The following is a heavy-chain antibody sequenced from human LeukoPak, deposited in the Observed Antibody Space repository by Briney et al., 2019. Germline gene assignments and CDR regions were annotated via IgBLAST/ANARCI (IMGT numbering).Heavy chain of an antibody. CDR2: INHSGST. Sequence: SETLSLTCAVYGGSFSGYYWSWLRQPPGKGLEWIGEINHSGSTNYNPSLKSRVTISVDTSKNQFSLKLSSVTAADTAVYYCARGGRAAAGEYYFDYWGQGTLVTVSS. CDR3: ARGGRAAAGEYYFDY. D-gene: IGHD6-13*01. CDR1: GGSFSGYY. J-gene: IGHJ4*02. V-gene: IGHV4-34*01.